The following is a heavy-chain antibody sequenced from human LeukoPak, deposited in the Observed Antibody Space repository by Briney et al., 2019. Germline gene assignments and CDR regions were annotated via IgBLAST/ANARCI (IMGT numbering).Heavy chain of an antibody. CDR2: ISGSGGST. J-gene: IGHJ4*02. D-gene: IGHD3-9*01. CDR3: AKDLDSVTARGETGYYIIPHFDY. CDR1: GFTFSSYA. V-gene: IGHV3-23*01. Sequence: QPGGSLRLSCAASGFTFSSYAMSWVRQAPGKGLEWVSGISGSGGSTYYADSVKGRFTISRDNSKNTLYLQMNSLRAEDTAVYYCAKDLDSVTARGETGYYIIPHFDYWGQGTLVTVSS.